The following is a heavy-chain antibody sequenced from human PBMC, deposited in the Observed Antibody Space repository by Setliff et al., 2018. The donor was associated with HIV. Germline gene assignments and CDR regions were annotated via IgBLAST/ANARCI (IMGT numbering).Heavy chain of an antibody. CDR3: ARGDPLRFLDY. V-gene: IGHV4-59*11. Sequence: SETLSLTCTVSGTSINSHYWSWIRQTPGKGLQWIGLIYYTGIPTYNPSLEGRITMSVDKSNNLFFLNLTSVTAADTAVYYCARGDPLRFLDYWGQGTLVTVSS. D-gene: IGHD3-10*01. CDR2: IYYTGIP. J-gene: IGHJ4*02. CDR1: GTSINSHY.